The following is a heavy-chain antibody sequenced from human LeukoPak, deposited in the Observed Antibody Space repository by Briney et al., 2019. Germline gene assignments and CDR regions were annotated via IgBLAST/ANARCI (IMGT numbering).Heavy chain of an antibody. CDR2: ISSSGSTI. V-gene: IGHV3-48*03. Sequence: GGSLRLSCAASGFTFSSYAMHWVRQAPGKGLEWVSYISSSGSTIYYADSVKGRFTISRDNAKNSLYLQMNSLRAEDTAVYYCARGGPKRIYYFDYWGQGTLVTVSS. CDR3: ARGGPKRIYYFDY. D-gene: IGHD2-15*01. CDR1: GFTFSSYA. J-gene: IGHJ4*02.